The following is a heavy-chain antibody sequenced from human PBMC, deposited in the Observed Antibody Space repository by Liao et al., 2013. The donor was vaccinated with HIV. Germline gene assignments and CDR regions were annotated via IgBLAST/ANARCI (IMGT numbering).Heavy chain of an antibody. CDR2: VYYSGST. CDR3: ARDGQWLAPGYPDL. Sequence: QVQLQESGPGLVKPSETLSLTCTVSGGSINSNYWGWIRQPPGKRLEWIGSVYYSGSTYYNPSLKSRVTMSVDTSKNQFSVNLTSVTAADTAVYYCARDGQWLAPGYPDLWGRGTLVAVSS. J-gene: IGHJ2*01. CDR1: GGSINSNY. V-gene: IGHV4-39*07. D-gene: IGHD6-19*01.